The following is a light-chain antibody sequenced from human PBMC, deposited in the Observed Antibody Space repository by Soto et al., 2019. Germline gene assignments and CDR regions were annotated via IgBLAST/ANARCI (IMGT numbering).Light chain of an antibody. CDR3: QQYNTYS. V-gene: IGKV1-5*01. J-gene: IGKJ1*01. CDR2: HAS. CDR1: HDITSY. Sequence: DIQMTQSPSSLSASVGDRVTITCQASHDITSYLNWYQQKPGTAPKLLIYHASTLESGVPSRFSGSGSGTEFSLTISSLQPDDFATYYCQQYNTYSFGQGTKVEIK.